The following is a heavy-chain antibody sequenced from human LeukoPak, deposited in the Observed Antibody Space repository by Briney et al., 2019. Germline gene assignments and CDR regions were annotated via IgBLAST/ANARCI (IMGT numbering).Heavy chain of an antibody. V-gene: IGHV3-23*01. CDR2: ISGSGGST. D-gene: IGHD4-23*01. CDR1: GFTFSSYA. Sequence: PGGSLRLSCAASGFTFSSYAMSWVRQAPGKGLEWVSAISGSGGSTYYPDSVKGRFTISRDNSKNTLYLQMNSLRAEDTAVYYCAKNVRYGGLLDYWGQGTLVTVSS. CDR3: AKNVRYGGLLDY. J-gene: IGHJ4*02.